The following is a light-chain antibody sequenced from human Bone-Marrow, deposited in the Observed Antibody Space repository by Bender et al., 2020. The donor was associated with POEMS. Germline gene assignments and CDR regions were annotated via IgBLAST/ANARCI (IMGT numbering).Light chain of an antibody. Sequence: SYVLTQPPSVSVAPGKTARITCGGDNIESKSVHWYQQKAGQAPVLVVHDDNDRPSGIPDRFTGSNSGNTATLTVMRVEAGDEADYYCQVWDSSSDHSWVFGGGTKLTVL. J-gene: IGLJ3*02. V-gene: IGLV3-21*03. CDR1: NIESKS. CDR2: DDN. CDR3: QVWDSSSDHSWV.